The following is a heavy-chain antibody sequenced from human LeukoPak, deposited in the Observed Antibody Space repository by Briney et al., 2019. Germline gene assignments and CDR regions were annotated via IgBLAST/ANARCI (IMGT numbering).Heavy chain of an antibody. CDR3: AKRSGYSFKYYYYYMDV. V-gene: IGHV3-23*01. CDR2: ISGSGGST. CDR1: GFTFNTYT. D-gene: IGHD5-18*01. Sequence: PGGSLRLSCAASGFTFNTYTMNWVRQAPGKGLEWVSAISGSGGSTYYADSVKGRFTISRDNSKNTLYLQMNSLRAEDTAVYYCAKRSGYSFKYYYYYMDVWGKGTTVTISS. J-gene: IGHJ6*03.